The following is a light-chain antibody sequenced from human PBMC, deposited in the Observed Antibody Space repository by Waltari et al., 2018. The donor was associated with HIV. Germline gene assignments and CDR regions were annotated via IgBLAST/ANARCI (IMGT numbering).Light chain of an antibody. CDR2: DNH. Sequence: SLLTQPTSVSAAPGQRVTISCSGSDSNVGSNFVPWYQHIPGTGPKLLLYDNHQRHAGVPERFSASKTGTSASLDITGLQTADEADYYCETWDSNVQVLLFGGGTKVTVL. CDR1: DSNVGSNF. V-gene: IGLV1-51*01. CDR3: ETWDSNVQVLL. J-gene: IGLJ2*01.